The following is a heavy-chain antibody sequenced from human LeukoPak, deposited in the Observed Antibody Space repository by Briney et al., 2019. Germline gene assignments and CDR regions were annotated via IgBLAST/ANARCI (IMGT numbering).Heavy chain of an antibody. J-gene: IGHJ4*02. Sequence: SQTLSHIWNVSCGSICSGVDYLGWIRHPPGKGLEGIGFIYYPRSTLYNLFLKSRVTISVDTAKTQFSLKLSSVTAADTAVYYCARVRYSDVLTGYYGDGYFDYWGQGTLVTVSS. CDR1: CGSICSGVDY. D-gene: IGHD3-9*01. CDR3: ARVRYSDVLTGYYGDGYFDY. V-gene: IGHV4-61*08. CDR2: IYYPRST.